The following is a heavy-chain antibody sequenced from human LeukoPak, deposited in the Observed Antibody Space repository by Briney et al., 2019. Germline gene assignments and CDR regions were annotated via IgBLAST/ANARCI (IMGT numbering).Heavy chain of an antibody. CDR3: AKANTMVGGVNMAFDI. Sequence: PGGSLRLSCRASGFTFSTNAMSWVRQAPGKGLKWVSGISGRGGSSYYADSVTGRFTIYRDNSKNTLYLQMNSLRAEDTAVYYCAKANTMVGGVNMAFDIWGQGATVTVSS. CDR1: GFTFSTNA. J-gene: IGHJ3*02. D-gene: IGHD3-10*01. V-gene: IGHV3-23*01. CDR2: ISGRGGSS.